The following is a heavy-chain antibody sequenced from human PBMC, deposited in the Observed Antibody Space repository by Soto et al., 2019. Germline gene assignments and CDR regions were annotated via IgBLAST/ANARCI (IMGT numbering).Heavy chain of an antibody. CDR3: ARLGFEYDTLTAYYNVHHYYGLDV. J-gene: IGHJ6*02. CDR1: GYSFTSYW. Sequence: GESLKISCKGSGYSFTSYWIAWVRQVPGKGLELMGVIYPGDSDIRYSPSFQGQVTISADKSISTAYLQWSSLKASDTALYYCARLGFEYDTLTAYYNVHHYYGLDVWGQGTSVTVSS. D-gene: IGHD3-9*01. CDR2: IYPGDSDI. V-gene: IGHV5-51*01.